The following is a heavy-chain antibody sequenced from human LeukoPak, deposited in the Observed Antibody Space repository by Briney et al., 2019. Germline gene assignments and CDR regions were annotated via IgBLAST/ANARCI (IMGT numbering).Heavy chain of an antibody. CDR3: ARGRSSLRITVFGVVIMYFDY. V-gene: IGHV4-39*07. CDR2: INHSGST. D-gene: IGHD3-3*01. Sequence: SKTLSLTCTVSGGSISSSSYYWGWIRQPPGTGLEWIGEINHSGSTNYNPSLKSRVTISVDTSKNQFSLKLSSVTAADTAVYYCARGRSSLRITVFGVVIMYFDYWGQGTLVTVSS. CDR1: GGSISSSSYY. J-gene: IGHJ4*02.